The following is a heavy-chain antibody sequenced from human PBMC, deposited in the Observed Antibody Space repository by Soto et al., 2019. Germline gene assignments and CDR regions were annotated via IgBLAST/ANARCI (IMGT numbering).Heavy chain of an antibody. Sequence: QVQLVQSGAEVKKPGASVKVSCKASGYTFTSYGISWVRQAPGQGLEWMGWISTYNGNTNYAQKLQGRVTMTTDTYTSTADMELRSLRSDDTAVYYCARDRGFVVRAPPVDYWGQGTLVTVSS. D-gene: IGHD3-10*01. CDR2: ISTYNGNT. CDR1: GYTFTSYG. CDR3: ARDRGFVVRAPPVDY. V-gene: IGHV1-18*01. J-gene: IGHJ4*02.